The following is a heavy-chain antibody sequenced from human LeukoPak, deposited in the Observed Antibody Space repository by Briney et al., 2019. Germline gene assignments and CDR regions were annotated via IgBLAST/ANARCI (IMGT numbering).Heavy chain of an antibody. V-gene: IGHV3-9*01. CDR3: AKDHSSTTLRLLDY. CDR2: ISWNSGGI. Sequence: GGSLRPSCAASGFTFDDYAMHWVRQTPGKGLEWVSGISWNSGGIGYADSVRGRFTISRDNAKNSLYLQMNSLRAEDTALYYCAKDHSSTTLRLLDYWGQGTLVTVSS. CDR1: GFTFDDYA. J-gene: IGHJ4*02. D-gene: IGHD4-17*01.